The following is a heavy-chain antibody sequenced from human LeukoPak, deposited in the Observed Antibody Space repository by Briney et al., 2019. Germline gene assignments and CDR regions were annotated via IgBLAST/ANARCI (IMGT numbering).Heavy chain of an antibody. CDR1: GYTFTSYA. V-gene: IGHV1-3*01. CDR3: ARAPSPYYDFWSGYYDY. Sequence: GESLKISCKGSGYTFTSYAMHWVRQAPGQRLEWMGWINAGNGNTKYSQKFQGRVTITRDTSASTAYMELSSLRSEDTAVYYCARAPSPYYDFWSGYYDYWGQGTLVTVSS. D-gene: IGHD3-3*01. CDR2: INAGNGNT. J-gene: IGHJ4*02.